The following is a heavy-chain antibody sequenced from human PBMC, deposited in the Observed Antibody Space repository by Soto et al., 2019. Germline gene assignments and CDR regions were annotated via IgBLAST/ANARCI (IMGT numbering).Heavy chain of an antibody. D-gene: IGHD3-22*01. CDR1: GGTFSSYA. CDR2: IIPIFGTA. V-gene: IGHV1-69*12. J-gene: IGHJ4*02. CDR3: ARDLGGYYDSSGYSYFDY. Sequence: QVQLVQSGAEVKKPGSSVKVSCKASGGTFSSYAISWVRQAPGQGLEWMGGIIPIFGTANYAQKFQGRVTITADESTSTAYMELSSLRSEDTAVYYCARDLGGYYDSSGYSYFDYWGKGTLVTVSS.